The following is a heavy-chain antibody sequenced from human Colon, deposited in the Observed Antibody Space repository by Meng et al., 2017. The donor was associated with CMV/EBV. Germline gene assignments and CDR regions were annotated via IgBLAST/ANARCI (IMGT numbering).Heavy chain of an antibody. D-gene: IGHD2-21*01. CDR1: GFIFSNYP. J-gene: IGHJ4*02. V-gene: IGHV3-30*04. Sequence: GESLKISCAASGFIFSNYPIHWVRQAPGKGLEWVAVISFDGGDTYYADSVKGRFTISRDNSKNTLYLRMIGLRAEDTAMYYCAKDRAYCGSFSCSPNYFDGWGQGNLVTVSS. CDR2: ISFDGGDT. CDR3: AKDRAYCGSFSCSPNYFDG.